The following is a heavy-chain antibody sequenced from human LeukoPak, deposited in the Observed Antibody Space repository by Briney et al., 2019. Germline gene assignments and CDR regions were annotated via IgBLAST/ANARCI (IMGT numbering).Heavy chain of an antibody. J-gene: IGHJ6*03. Sequence: GGSLRLSCAASGFTFRSYGMHWVRQAPGEGLEWVAVIWYDGSNKNYADSVKGRFTISRDNSKNTLYLQMNSLRAEDTAVYYCARDRAAAMEYYYMDVWGKGTTVTVCS. V-gene: IGHV3-33*01. CDR1: GFTFRSYG. CDR3: ARDRAAAMEYYYMDV. CDR2: IWYDGSNK. D-gene: IGHD2-2*01.